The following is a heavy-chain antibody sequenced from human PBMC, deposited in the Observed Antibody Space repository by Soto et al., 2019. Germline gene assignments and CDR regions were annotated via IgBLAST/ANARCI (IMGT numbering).Heavy chain of an antibody. CDR2: IYYSGST. J-gene: IGHJ4*02. CDR1: GGSVSSGSYY. D-gene: IGHD3-22*01. CDR3: ARGSYYYDSSGYYHY. Sequence: SETLSLTCTVSGGSVSSGSYYWSWIRQPPGKGLEWIGYIYYSGSTNYNPSLKSRVTISVDTSKNQFSLKLSSVTAADTAVYYCARGSYYYDSSGYYHYWGRGTLVTVSS. V-gene: IGHV4-61*01.